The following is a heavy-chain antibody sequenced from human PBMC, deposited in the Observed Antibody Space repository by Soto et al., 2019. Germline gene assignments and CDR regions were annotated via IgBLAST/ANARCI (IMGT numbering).Heavy chain of an antibody. CDR3: AREQRNNLRDYYAMDV. J-gene: IGHJ6*02. V-gene: IGHV3-15*07. D-gene: IGHD6-25*01. CDR2: IKGKTEGGIT. CDR1: GFTFSNAW. Sequence: VGSLRLSCAASGFTFSNAWMNWVRQAPGKGLEWVGRIKGKTEGGITDHGAPVKGRFTISRDSSKNTLYLQMDSLTVEDTAVYYCAREQRNNLRDYYAMDVWGQGTTVTVSS.